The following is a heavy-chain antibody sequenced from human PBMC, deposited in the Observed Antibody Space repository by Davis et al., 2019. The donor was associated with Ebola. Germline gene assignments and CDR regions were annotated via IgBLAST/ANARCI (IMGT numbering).Heavy chain of an antibody. V-gene: IGHV1-2*04. J-gene: IGHJ6*03. Sequence: ASVKVSCKASGYTFTGHFIHWVRQAPGQGLEWMGRINPNTGGTKFAQKFQGWVTMTTDTSISTAYMEVSRLTSDDTAVYYCARSPASQYMDVWGAGTTVTVSS. CDR2: INPNTGGT. CDR3: ARSPASQYMDV. CDR1: GYTFTGHF. D-gene: IGHD2-15*01.